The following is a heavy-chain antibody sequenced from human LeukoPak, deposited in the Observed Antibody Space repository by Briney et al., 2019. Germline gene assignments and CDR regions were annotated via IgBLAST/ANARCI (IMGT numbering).Heavy chain of an antibody. CDR2: TYHSGRT. Sequence: GSLRLSCAASGFTVSSKDMNWVRQPPGKGLEWIGETYHSGRTNYNPSLKSRVTISVDKSKNQLSLELSFVTAADTAVYYCARHGDCYFDYWGQGSLVTVSS. V-gene: IGHV4-4*02. J-gene: IGHJ4*02. CDR1: GFTVSSKDM. D-gene: IGHD3-10*01. CDR3: ARHGDCYFDY.